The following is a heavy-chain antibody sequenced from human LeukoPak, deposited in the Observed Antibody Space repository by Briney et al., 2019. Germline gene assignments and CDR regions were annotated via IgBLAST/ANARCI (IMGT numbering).Heavy chain of an antibody. J-gene: IGHJ4*02. CDR2: INSDGINT. Sequence: GGSLRLSCAASGFTFSNYWMHWVRQAPGKGLVWVSRINSDGINTSYADSVKGRFTISRDNAKNTLNLQMNSLRAEDTAVYYCARASSSWFYWGQGTLVTVSS. D-gene: IGHD6-13*01. CDR3: ARASSSWFY. V-gene: IGHV3-74*01. CDR1: GFTFSNYW.